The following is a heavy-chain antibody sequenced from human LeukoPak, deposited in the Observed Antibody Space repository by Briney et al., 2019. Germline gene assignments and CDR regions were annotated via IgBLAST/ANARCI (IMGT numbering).Heavy chain of an antibody. CDR1: GYTFTGYY. CDR2: INPNSGGT. D-gene: IGHD2-2*02. J-gene: IGHJ5*02. Sequence: GASVKVSCKASGYTFTGYYMHWVRQAPGQGLEWMGWINPNSGGTNYAQKFQGRVTMTRDTSISTAYMELSRLRSDDTAVYYCARDHGDILVVPAAIVDDPWGQGTLVTVSS. V-gene: IGHV1-2*02. CDR3: ARDHGDILVVPAAIVDDP.